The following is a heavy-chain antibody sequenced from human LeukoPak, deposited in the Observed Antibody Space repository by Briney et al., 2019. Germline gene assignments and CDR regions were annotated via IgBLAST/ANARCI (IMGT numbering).Heavy chain of an antibody. J-gene: IGHJ4*02. V-gene: IGHV3-66*01. D-gene: IGHD3-3*01. CDR3: ARVGFLAWLSFAY. Sequence: GGSLKLSCVLSGLTLCSEYMSWVRRAPGEGLEWVSVLYSGGNTNYADSVKGRFTISRDNSKNTLYLQMNSLRTEDTAVYYCARVGFLAWLSFAYWGQGTLVTVSS. CDR2: LYSGGNT. CDR1: GLTLCSEY.